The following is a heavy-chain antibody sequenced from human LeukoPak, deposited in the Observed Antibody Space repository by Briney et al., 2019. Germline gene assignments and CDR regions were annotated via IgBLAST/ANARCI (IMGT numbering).Heavy chain of an antibody. CDR2: ISSSGSTI. CDR3: AKDLLQQLVPPSYFDY. D-gene: IGHD6-13*01. V-gene: IGHV3-11*01. Sequence: GGSLRLSCAASGFTFSDYYMSWIRQAPGKGLEWVSYISSSGSTIYYADSVKGRFTISRDNAKNSLYLQMNSLRAEDTAVYYCAKDLLQQLVPPSYFDYWGQGTLVTVSS. J-gene: IGHJ4*02. CDR1: GFTFSDYY.